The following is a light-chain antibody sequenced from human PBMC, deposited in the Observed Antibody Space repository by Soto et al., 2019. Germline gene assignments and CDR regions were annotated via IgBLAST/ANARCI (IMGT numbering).Light chain of an antibody. V-gene: IGKV1-5*01. J-gene: IGKJ1*01. CDR3: HQYNSPTWT. CDR1: QSISSW. Sequence: DIQMTQSPSTLSASVGDRVTITCRASQSISSWLAWYQQKPGKAPKLLIYDASSLESGVPSRFSGSGSGTEFTLPISSLQPDDFATYYCHQYNSPTWTFGQGTKVEIK. CDR2: DAS.